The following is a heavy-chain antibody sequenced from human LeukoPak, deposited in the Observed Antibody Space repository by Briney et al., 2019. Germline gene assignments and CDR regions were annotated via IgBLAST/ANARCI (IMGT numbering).Heavy chain of an antibody. CDR2: IYYSGST. V-gene: IGHV4-39*01. CDR1: GGSISSSSYY. Sequence: SETLSLTCTVSGGSISSSSYYWGWIRQPPGKGLEWIGSIYYSGSTYYNPSLKGRVTISVDTSKNQFSLKLSSVTAADTAVYYCARRAAAAWLHYVFDPWGQGTLVTVSS. CDR3: ARRAAAAWLHYVFDP. J-gene: IGHJ5*02. D-gene: IGHD5-12*01.